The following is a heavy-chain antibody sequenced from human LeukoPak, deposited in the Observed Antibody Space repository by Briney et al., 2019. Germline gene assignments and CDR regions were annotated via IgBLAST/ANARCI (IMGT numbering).Heavy chain of an antibody. CDR2: IYYSGST. CDR3: AGVEAATTNPRFDY. CDR1: GGSISSSNW. Sequence: SETLSLTCAVSGGSISSSNWWSWVRQPPGKGLEWIGYIYYSGSTYYNPSLKSRVTISVDTSKNQFSLELSSVTAADMAVYYCAGVEAATTNPRFDYWGQGTLVTFSS. J-gene: IGHJ4*02. D-gene: IGHD5-24*01. V-gene: IGHV4-4*02.